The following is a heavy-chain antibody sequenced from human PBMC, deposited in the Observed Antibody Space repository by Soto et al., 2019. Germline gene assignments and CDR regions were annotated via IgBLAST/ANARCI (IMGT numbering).Heavy chain of an antibody. J-gene: IGHJ4*02. CDR2: IYYSGST. CDR3: ARDSYDSSGYGLFDY. Sequence: PSETLSLTCTVSGGSISSGDYYWSWIRQPPGKGLEWIGYIYYSGSTYYNPSLKSRVTISVDTSKNQFSLKLSSVTAADTAVYYCARDSYDSSGYGLFDYWGQGTLVTVS. CDR1: GGSISSGDYY. D-gene: IGHD3-22*01. V-gene: IGHV4-30-4*01.